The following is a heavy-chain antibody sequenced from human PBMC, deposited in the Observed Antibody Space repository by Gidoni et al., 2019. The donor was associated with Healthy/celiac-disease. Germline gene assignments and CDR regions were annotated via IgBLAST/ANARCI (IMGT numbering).Heavy chain of an antibody. V-gene: IGHV3-23*01. CDR2: IGGSGGST. CDR1: AFTFSSYA. D-gene: IGHD2-15*01. Sequence: EVQLLESGGGLVQPGGSPSLSCAAPAFTFSSYAMSWVLQAPGKGLEWVSAIGGSGGSTYYADSVKGRFTISRDNSKNTLYLQMNSLRAEDTAVYYCAKETASFGYDYWGQGTLVTVSS. CDR3: AKETASFGYDY. J-gene: IGHJ4*02.